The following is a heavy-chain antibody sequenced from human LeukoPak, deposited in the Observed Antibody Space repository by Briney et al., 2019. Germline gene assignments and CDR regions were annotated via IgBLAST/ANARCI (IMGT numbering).Heavy chain of an antibody. CDR1: GFTFTSSA. D-gene: IGHD2-2*01. V-gene: IGHV1-58*02. CDR2: IVVGSGNT. J-gene: IGHJ5*02. Sequence: GTSVKVSCKASGFTFTSSAMQWLGPARGQRLEWIEWIVVGSGNTNYAQKFQERVTITRDMSTSTAYMELSSLRSEDTAVYYCAADVTWELYQLPNWFDPWGQGTLVTVSS. CDR3: AADVTWELYQLPNWFDP.